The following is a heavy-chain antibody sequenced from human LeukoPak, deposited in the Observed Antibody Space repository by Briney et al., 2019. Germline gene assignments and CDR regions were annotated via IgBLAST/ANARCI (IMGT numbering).Heavy chain of an antibody. Sequence: SETLSLTCAVNGGSFSRYHWSWIRQPPGKGLEWIGEINHSGSTNYNPSLKSRVTISVDTSKNQFSLKLNSVTAADTAIYYCARGNMWDYRRYYYYMDVWGKGTTVTVSS. CDR2: INHSGST. CDR1: GGSFSRYH. CDR3: ARGNMWDYRRYYYYMDV. D-gene: IGHD4-11*01. J-gene: IGHJ6*03. V-gene: IGHV4-34*01.